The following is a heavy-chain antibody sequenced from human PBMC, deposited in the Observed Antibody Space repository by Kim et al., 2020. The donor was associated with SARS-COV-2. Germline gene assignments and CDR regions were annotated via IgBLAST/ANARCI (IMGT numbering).Heavy chain of an antibody. CDR2: ISSSGSTI. D-gene: IGHD6-19*01. CDR1: GFTFSSYE. J-gene: IGHJ4*02. V-gene: IGHV3-48*03. CDR3: ARGRVEQWLVLDRTNRGYYFDY. Sequence: GGSLRLSCAASGFTFSSYEMNWVRQAPGKGLEWVSYISSSGSTIYYADSVKGRFTISRDNAKNSLYLQMNSLRAEDTAVYYCARGRVEQWLVLDRTNRGYYFDYWGQGTLVTVSS.